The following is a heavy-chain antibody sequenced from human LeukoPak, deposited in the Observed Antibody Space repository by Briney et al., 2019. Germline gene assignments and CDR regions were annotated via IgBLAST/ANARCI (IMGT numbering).Heavy chain of an antibody. V-gene: IGHV4-39*07. Sequence: SETLSLTCTVSGDSIRSTSYYWGWIRQPLGKGLEWIGTISYSGTTYYNPSLKSRVTISVDTSKNQFSLKLSSVTAADTAVYYCARRVGRWFGERAYYYNYMDVWGKGTTVTVSS. CDR3: ARRVGRWFGERAYYYNYMDV. CDR2: ISYSGTT. CDR1: GDSIRSTSYY. D-gene: IGHD3-10*01. J-gene: IGHJ6*03.